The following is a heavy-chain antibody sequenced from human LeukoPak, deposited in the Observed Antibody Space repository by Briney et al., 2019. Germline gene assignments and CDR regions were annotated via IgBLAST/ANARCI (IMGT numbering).Heavy chain of an antibody. CDR3: AKDDSNNYYEY. Sequence: PGGSPRLSCAASGFTFSNSWMTWVRQAPGKGLGWVARISHDGGNKQYAESIKGRLTISRDNVKNSLYLEINSLRADDTAIYYCAKDDSNNYYEYWGQGTLVTVSA. D-gene: IGHD2-15*01. J-gene: IGHJ4*02. CDR2: ISHDGGNK. V-gene: IGHV3-7*01. CDR1: GFTFSNSW.